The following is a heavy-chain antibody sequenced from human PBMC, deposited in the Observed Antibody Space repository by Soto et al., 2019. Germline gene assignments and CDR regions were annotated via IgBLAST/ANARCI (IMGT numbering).Heavy chain of an antibody. D-gene: IGHD4-17*01. CDR2: INYSGTT. CDR1: GGSFGSSAYY. J-gene: IGHJ4*02. CDR3: ARTTAVPNSLRSRYFFDY. V-gene: IGHV4-39*07. Sequence: SETLSLTCAVSGGSFGSSAYYWGWIRQAPGKGLEWIGSINYSGTTYYNPSLKSRVTISVDLSKNQFSLRLSSVTTADTALYYCARTTAVPNSLRSRYFFDYWGQGTLVTVSS.